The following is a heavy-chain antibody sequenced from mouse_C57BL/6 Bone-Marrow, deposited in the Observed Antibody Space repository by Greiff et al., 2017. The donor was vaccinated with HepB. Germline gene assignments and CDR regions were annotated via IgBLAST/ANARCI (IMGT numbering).Heavy chain of an antibody. Sequence: EVMLVESGGGLVKPGGSLKLSCAASGFTFSSYAMSWVRQTPEKRLEWVATISDGGSYTYYPDNVKGRFTISRDNAKNNLYLQMSHLKSEDTAMYYCARERGHYYGYWYFDVWGTGTTVTVSS. V-gene: IGHV5-4*01. CDR1: GFTFSSYA. J-gene: IGHJ1*03. D-gene: IGHD1-1*01. CDR2: ISDGGSYT. CDR3: ARERGHYYGYWYFDV.